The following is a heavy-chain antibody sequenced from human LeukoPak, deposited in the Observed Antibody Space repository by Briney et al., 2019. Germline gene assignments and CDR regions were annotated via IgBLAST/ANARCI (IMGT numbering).Heavy chain of an antibody. Sequence: PGGSLRLSCAASGFTFSSYSMNWVRQAPGKGLEWVSSISSSSSYIYYADSVKGRLTISRDNAKNSLYLQMNSLRAEDTAVYYCARVSYSSSYVDYWGQGTLVTVSS. D-gene: IGHD6-6*01. J-gene: IGHJ4*02. CDR2: ISSSSSYI. V-gene: IGHV3-21*01. CDR3: ARVSYSSSYVDY. CDR1: GFTFSSYS.